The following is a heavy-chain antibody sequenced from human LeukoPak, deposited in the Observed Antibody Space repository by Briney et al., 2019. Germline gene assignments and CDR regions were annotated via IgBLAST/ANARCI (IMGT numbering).Heavy chain of an antibody. CDR3: ARESSGYFY. D-gene: IGHD3-22*01. CDR2: ISSGSSFI. V-gene: IGHV3-21*01. CDR1: GFTFSTYS. J-gene: IGHJ4*02. Sequence: RXSCAASGFTFSTYSMNWVRQAPGKGLEWVSSISSGSSFIYYADSVKGRFTISRDNAKNSLFLQMNSLRAEDTAVYYCARESSGYFYWGQGTLVTVSS.